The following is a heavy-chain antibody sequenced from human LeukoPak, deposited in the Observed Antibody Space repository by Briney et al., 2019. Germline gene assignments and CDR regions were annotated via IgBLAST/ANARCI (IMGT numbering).Heavy chain of an antibody. CDR2: IYHSGST. J-gene: IGHJ5*02. D-gene: IGHD4-17*01. V-gene: IGHV4-30-2*01. Sequence: SQTLSLTCAVSGGSISSGGYSWSWIRQPPGKGLEWIGYIYHSGSTYYNPSLKSRVTISVDRSKNQFSLKLSSVTAADTAVYYCARDPGLDDYGDYNWFDPWGQGTLVTVSS. CDR3: ARDPGLDDYGDYNWFDP. CDR1: GGSISSGGYS.